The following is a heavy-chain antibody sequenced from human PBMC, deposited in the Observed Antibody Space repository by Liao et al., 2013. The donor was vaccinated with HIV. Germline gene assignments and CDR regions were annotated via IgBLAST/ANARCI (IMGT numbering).Heavy chain of an antibody. V-gene: IGHV4-4*08. CDR3: ARSSDFLWGSGGFEI. D-gene: IGHD2/OR15-2a*01. CDR1: GGSITGYY. CDR2: IYVSGST. J-gene: IGHJ3*02. Sequence: QVQLQESGPGLLKPSETLSLTCTVSGGSITGYYWSWIRQPPGKGLEWIGYIYVSGSTTYNPSLKSRVTMYVDKSKNQFSLKLTSLSAADTAVYYCARSSDFLWGSGGFEIWGRRDNGHRLF.